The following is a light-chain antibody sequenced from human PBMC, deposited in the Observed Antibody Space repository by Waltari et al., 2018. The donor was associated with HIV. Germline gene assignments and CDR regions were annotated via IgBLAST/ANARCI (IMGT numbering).Light chain of an antibody. V-gene: IGKV1-33*01. J-gene: IGKJ2*01. CDR2: DAS. Sequence: DIQMTPSPSSLSASVGDQVTITCQASQDISNYLNWYQQKPGKAPKLLIYDASNLETGVPSRFSGSGSGTDFTFTISSLQPEDIATYYCQQYDNLPYTFGQGTKLEIK. CDR1: QDISNY. CDR3: QQYDNLPYT.